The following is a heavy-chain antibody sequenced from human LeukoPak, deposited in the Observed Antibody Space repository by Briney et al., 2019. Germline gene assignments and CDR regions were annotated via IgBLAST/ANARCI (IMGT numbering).Heavy chain of an antibody. CDR1: GGSILSSSYY. Sequence: SETLSLTCTVSGGSILSSSYYWGWIRQPPGKGLEWIGSIYYSGSTNYNPSLKSRVTMSLDTSKNQFSLKLTSVTAADTAAYFCARAPPPDDTSGYPYYYYYMDVWGTGTTVTISS. CDR3: ARAPPPDDTSGYPYYYYYMDV. CDR2: IYYSGST. V-gene: IGHV4-39*07. D-gene: IGHD3-22*01. J-gene: IGHJ6*03.